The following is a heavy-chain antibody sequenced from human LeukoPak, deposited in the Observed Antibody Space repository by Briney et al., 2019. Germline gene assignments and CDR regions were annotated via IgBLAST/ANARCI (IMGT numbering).Heavy chain of an antibody. D-gene: IGHD6-6*01. CDR3: ASSWSYGSSSSAGYYYYYGMDV. J-gene: IGHJ6*02. V-gene: IGHV1-46*01. Sequence: GASVKVSCKASGYTFTSYYMHWVRQAPGQGLEWMGIINPSGGSTSYAQKFQGRVTMTRDTSTSTVYMELSSLRSEDTAVYYCASSWSYGSSSSAGYYYYYGMDVWGQGTTVTVFS. CDR2: INPSGGST. CDR1: GYTFTSYY.